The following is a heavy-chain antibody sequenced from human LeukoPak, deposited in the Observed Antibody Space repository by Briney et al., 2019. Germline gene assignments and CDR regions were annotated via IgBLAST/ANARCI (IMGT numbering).Heavy chain of an antibody. CDR2: ISSSSSYI. Sequence: GGSLRPSCAASGFTFSSYSMNWVRQAPGRGLEWVSSISSSSSYIYYADSVKGRFTISRDNAKNSLYLQMNSLRAEDTAVYYCARQTGSWPYYFDYWGQGTLVTVSS. V-gene: IGHV3-21*01. CDR1: GFTFSSYS. D-gene: IGHD6-13*01. J-gene: IGHJ4*02. CDR3: ARQTGSWPYYFDY.